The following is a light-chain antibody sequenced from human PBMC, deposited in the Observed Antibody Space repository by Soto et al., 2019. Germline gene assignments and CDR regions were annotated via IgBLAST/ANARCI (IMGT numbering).Light chain of an antibody. CDR3: QQYDNVPLN. CDR1: QDISTY. Sequence: DIQMTPSRASLSASVGDRVTITCQASQDISTYLNWYQQKPGKAPKPLTYDASKLETGVPTRFFGSGSGTDFTVTISSLQPADIATEYYQQYDNVPLNCGGGTKVEIK. CDR2: DAS. V-gene: IGKV1-33*01. J-gene: IGKJ4*01.